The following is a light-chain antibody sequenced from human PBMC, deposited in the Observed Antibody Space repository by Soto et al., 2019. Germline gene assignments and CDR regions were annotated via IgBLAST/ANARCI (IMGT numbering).Light chain of an antibody. CDR2: GAS. CDR1: QSVSNNY. CDR3: HQYGISPPT. Sequence: EIVLTQSPVTLSLSPGERATLSCRASQSVSNNYLAWYQQKPGQAPRLLISGASNRATGTPDRFSGSGSGTDFTLTITSLEPEDFAVFYCHQYGISPPTFGQGTKVDIK. V-gene: IGKV3-20*01. J-gene: IGKJ1*01.